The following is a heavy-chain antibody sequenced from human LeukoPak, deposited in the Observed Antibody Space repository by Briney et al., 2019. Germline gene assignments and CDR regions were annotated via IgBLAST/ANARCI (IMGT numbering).Heavy chain of an antibody. J-gene: IGHJ4*02. V-gene: IGHV5-10-1*01. Sequence: GESLKISCKGSGYSFTSYWISWVRQMPGKGLEWMGRIDPSDSYTNYSPSFQGHVTITADKSISTAYLQWSSLKASDIAMYYCARLGAGQLAPDYWGQGTLVTVSS. D-gene: IGHD6-13*01. CDR1: GYSFTSYW. CDR3: ARLGAGQLAPDY. CDR2: IDPSDSYT.